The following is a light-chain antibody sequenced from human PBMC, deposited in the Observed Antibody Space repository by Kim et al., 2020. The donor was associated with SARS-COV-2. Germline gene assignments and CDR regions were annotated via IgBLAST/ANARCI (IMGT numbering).Light chain of an antibody. V-gene: IGKV1-33*01. CDR3: LQCDNLPT. J-gene: IGKJ5*01. CDR1: QDISNY. CDR2: DAS. Sequence: SASVGDRVTITGQASQDISNYLNWYQQKPGKAPKLLIYDASNLETGVPSRFSGSGSGTDFTFTISSLQPEDIATYYCLQCDNLPTFGQGTRLEIK.